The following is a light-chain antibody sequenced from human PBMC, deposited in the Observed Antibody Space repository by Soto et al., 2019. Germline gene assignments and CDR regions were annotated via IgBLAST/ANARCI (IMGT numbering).Light chain of an antibody. Sequence: EIVMTQSPATLSVSPGERATLSCRASQSVNSNYLAWYQQKPGQAPRLLIYGISKRATDIPDRFSGSGSGTEFTLTISSLKTEDFATYYCQQHGQWPITFGQGTRLEIK. CDR2: GIS. CDR3: QQHGQWPIT. V-gene: IGKV3D-15*01. J-gene: IGKJ5*01. CDR1: QSVNSN.